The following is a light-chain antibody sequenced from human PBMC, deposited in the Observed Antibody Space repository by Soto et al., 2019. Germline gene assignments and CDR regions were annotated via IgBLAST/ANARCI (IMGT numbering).Light chain of an antibody. CDR1: SRDVGGYNY. J-gene: IGLJ1*01. CDR2: DVS. Sequence: QSALTQPASVSGSPGQSIAISCTGTSRDVGGYNYVSWYQQHPGKAPKLMIYDVSNRPSGVSNRFSGSKSGNTASLTISGLQAEDEADYYCCSYTTSSTYVFGTGTKVPVL. CDR3: CSYTTSSTYV. V-gene: IGLV2-14*03.